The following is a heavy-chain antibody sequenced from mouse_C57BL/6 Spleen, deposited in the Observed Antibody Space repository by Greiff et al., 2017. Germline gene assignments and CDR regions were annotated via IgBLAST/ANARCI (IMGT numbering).Heavy chain of an antibody. CDR2: ISTLAYSI. V-gene: IGHV5-15*01. Sequence: EVMLVESGGGLVQPGGSLKLSCAASGFTFSDYGMAWVRQAPRRGPEWVAFISTLAYSIYYADTVTGRFTISRENAKNTLYLEMSSLRSEDTAMYYCGRRGFGNYGGYFDVWGTGTTVTVSS. D-gene: IGHD2-1*01. CDR1: GFTFSDYG. CDR3: GRRGFGNYGGYFDV. J-gene: IGHJ1*03.